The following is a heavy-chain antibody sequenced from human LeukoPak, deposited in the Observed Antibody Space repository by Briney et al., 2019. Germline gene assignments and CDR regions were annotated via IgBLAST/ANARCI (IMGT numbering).Heavy chain of an antibody. J-gene: IGHJ3*02. CDR1: GYTFTSYD. Sequence: AASVKVSCKASGYTFTSYDINWVRQATGQGLEWMGWMNPNTGSTGYEQKFRGRFTMTRDTSISTAYMELSSLRSEDTAVYYCASGGGAARRGGDGFDIWGQGTMVTVSS. V-gene: IGHV1-8*01. D-gene: IGHD6-6*01. CDR3: ASGGGAARRGGDGFDI. CDR2: MNPNTGST.